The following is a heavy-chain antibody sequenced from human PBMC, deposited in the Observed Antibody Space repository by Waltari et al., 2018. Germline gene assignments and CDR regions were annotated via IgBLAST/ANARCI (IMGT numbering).Heavy chain of an antibody. CDR1: GGSISSGSYY. CDR3: AKGNDEFPTLFDY. D-gene: IGHD1-1*01. J-gene: IGHJ4*02. CDR2: IYYSGAT. Sequence: QVQLQESGPGLVKPSQTLSLTCSVSGGSISSGSYYCNWLRQSPEKGLEWIGYIYYSGATHYNPSLRGRVSISVDTSNNHFSLKMTSVTAADTAVYYCAKGNDEFPTLFDYWGPGIQVTVSS. V-gene: IGHV4-30-4*08.